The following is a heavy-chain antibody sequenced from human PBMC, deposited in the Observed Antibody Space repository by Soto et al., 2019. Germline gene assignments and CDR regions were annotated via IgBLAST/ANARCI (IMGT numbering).Heavy chain of an antibody. CDR2: IYFGGST. J-gene: IGHJ4*02. V-gene: IGHV4-39*01. CDR3: AGSSSWTPHSIDY. CDR1: GGSISSSSYY. Sequence: QLQLQESGPGLVKPSETLSLTCTVSGGSISSSSYYWGWIRQPPGKGTEWIGSIYFGGSTYYTPSHKSRVTLSVDTYKNQCSLKLSSVTAADTAVYYCAGSSSWTPHSIDYWGQGTLVTVSS. D-gene: IGHD6-13*01.